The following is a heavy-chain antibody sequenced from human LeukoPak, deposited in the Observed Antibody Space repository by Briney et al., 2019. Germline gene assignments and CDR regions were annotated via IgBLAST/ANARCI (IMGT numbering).Heavy chain of an antibody. CDR1: GGSISSYY. V-gene: IGHV4-4*07. D-gene: IGHD6-13*01. Sequence: KPSETLSLTCTVSGGSISSYYWSWIRLPAGKGLEWIGRIYTSGSTNYNPSLKSRVTMSVDTSKNQFSLKLRSVTAADTAVYYCAREIAAAGFDAFDIWGQGTMVTVSS. CDR3: AREIAAAGFDAFDI. CDR2: IYTSGST. J-gene: IGHJ3*02.